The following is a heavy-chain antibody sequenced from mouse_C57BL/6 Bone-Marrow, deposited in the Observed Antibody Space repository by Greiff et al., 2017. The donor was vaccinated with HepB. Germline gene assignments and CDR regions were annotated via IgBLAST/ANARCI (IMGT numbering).Heavy chain of an antibody. V-gene: IGHV5-4*03. CDR1: GFTFSSYA. D-gene: IGHD2-4*01. Sequence: EVNVVESGGGLVKPGGSLKLSCAASGFTFSSYAMSWVRQTPEKRLEWVATISDGGSNTYYPDNVKGRFTISRDNAKNNLYLQMSHLKSEDTAMYYCARFYDYDGDYDYWGQGTTLTVSS. J-gene: IGHJ2*01. CDR2: ISDGGSNT. CDR3: ARFYDYDGDYDY.